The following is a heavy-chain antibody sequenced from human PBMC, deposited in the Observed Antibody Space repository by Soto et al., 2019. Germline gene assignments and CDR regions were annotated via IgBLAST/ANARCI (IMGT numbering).Heavy chain of an antibody. CDR1: GGTFSSYA. V-gene: IGHV1-69*06. CDR3: ARRTMVRGVTDYYYYGMDV. D-gene: IGHD3-10*01. J-gene: IGHJ6*02. Sequence: ASVKVSCKASGGTFSSYAISWVRQAPGQGLEWMGGIIPIFGTANYAQKFQGRVTITADKSTGTAYMELSSLRSEDTAVYYCARRTMVRGVTDYYYYGMDVWGQGTTVTVSS. CDR2: IIPIFGTA.